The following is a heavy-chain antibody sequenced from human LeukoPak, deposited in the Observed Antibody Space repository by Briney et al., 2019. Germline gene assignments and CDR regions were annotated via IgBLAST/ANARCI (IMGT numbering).Heavy chain of an antibody. J-gene: IGHJ4*02. Sequence: GGSLRLSCAASGFTVSSNYMSWVRQAPGKGLEWVSVIYSGGNTYYADSVKGRFTISRDNSKNTLYLQMNSLRAEDTAVYYCAKDFRYGDYGVFFDYWGQGTLVTVSS. CDR3: AKDFRYGDYGVFFDY. CDR1: GFTVSSNY. D-gene: IGHD4-17*01. V-gene: IGHV3-53*01. CDR2: IYSGGNT.